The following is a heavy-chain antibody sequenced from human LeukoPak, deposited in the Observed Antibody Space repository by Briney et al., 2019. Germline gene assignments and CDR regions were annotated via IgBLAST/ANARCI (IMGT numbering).Heavy chain of an antibody. D-gene: IGHD3-10*01. CDR2: INYSGST. J-gene: IGHJ4*02. CDR3: ARYVVYGSGKYYFDY. Sequence: SETPSLTCTVSGGSVSSTTYYWSWIRQPPGKGLEWIASINYSGSTYYNPSLKSRVTISVDTSENQFSLKLSSVTAADTAVYYCARYVVYGSGKYYFDYWGQGTLVTVSS. CDR1: GGSVSSTTYY. V-gene: IGHV4-39*01.